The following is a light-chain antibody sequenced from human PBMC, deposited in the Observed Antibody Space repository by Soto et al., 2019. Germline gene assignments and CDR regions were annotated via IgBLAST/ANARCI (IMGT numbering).Light chain of an antibody. Sequence: IQLTQSPSSLSASVGDRVNISCRASQDIANFLAWYQQKPGKAPKLLIYAASTLQSGVPSRFSGSGSGTDFTLTISSLQPEDFATYYCQQLNSFPIPFGPGTKVDIK. V-gene: IGKV1-9*01. CDR1: QDIANF. CDR2: AAS. CDR3: QQLNSFPIP. J-gene: IGKJ3*01.